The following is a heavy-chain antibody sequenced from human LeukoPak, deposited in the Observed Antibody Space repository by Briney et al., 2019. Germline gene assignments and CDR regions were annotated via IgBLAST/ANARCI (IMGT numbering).Heavy chain of an antibody. CDR2: ISGSGEFI. J-gene: IGHJ4*02. Sequence: PGGSLRLSCAASGFTFSSYSMNWIRQAPGKGLECVSSISGSGEFIYYGDSVKGRVTISRDNGKNSLYLQMNSVRPEDMAVYYCARDDSHGYHFFDSWGRGTLVTVSS. D-gene: IGHD3-22*01. CDR3: ARDDSHGYHFFDS. CDR1: GFTFSSYS. V-gene: IGHV3-21*01.